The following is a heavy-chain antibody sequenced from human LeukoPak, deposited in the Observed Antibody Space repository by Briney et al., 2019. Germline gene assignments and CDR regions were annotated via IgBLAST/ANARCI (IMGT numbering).Heavy chain of an antibody. Sequence: SETLSLTCTVSGGSIHSSNYYWGWIRQPPGKGLECIGSVYYNGRTYYNPSLKSRVTISVDTSKNQFSLKLSSVTAADTAVYYCARHSNSPLGLRPGRGGKYNWFDPWGQGTLVTVSS. D-gene: IGHD3-10*01. CDR3: ARHSNSPLGLRPGRGGKYNWFDP. CDR1: GGSIHSSNYY. J-gene: IGHJ5*02. V-gene: IGHV4-39*01. CDR2: VYYNGRT.